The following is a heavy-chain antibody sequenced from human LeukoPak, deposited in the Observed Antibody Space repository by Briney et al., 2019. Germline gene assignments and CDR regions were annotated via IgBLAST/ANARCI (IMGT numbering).Heavy chain of an antibody. CDR1: GYTFTGYY. CDR3: ARAGSRIAAAGTRAWFDP. Sequence: ASVKVSCEASGYTFTGYYIHWVRQAPGQGLEWMGRINPNSGGTNNAQKFQGRVTMTRDTSIRTAYMELSRLRSAETAVSYWARAGSRIAAAGTRAWFDPWGQGTLVTVSS. V-gene: IGHV1-2*06. CDR2: INPNSGGT. D-gene: IGHD6-13*01. J-gene: IGHJ5*02.